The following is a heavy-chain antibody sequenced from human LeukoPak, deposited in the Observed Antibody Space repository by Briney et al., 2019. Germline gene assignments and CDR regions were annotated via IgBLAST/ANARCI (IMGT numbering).Heavy chain of an antibody. CDR3: AKLGYCSGTSCLDF. CDR2: ISDSSSSTI. Sequence: GGSLRLSCAASGFTFSTYSMNWVRQAPGKGLEWVSYISDSSSSTIYYADSVKGRFTISRDNAKNSLYLQMNSLRDEDTAVYYCAKLGYCSGTSCLDFWGQGTLVTVSS. D-gene: IGHD2-2*01. CDR1: GFTFSTYS. V-gene: IGHV3-48*02. J-gene: IGHJ4*02.